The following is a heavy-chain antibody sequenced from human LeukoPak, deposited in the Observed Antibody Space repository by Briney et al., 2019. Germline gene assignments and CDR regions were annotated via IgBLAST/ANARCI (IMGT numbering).Heavy chain of an antibody. Sequence: GRSLRLSCAASGFTFSTYGLHWVRQAPGKGLEWVANIKQDGSEKYYVDSVKGRFTISRDNAKNSLYLQMNSLRAEDTAVYYCARVDANYGSGSYRKPYYYYGMDVWGQGTTVTVSS. CDR3: ARVDANYGSGSYRKPYYYYGMDV. J-gene: IGHJ6*02. D-gene: IGHD3-10*01. V-gene: IGHV3-7*01. CDR1: GFTFSTYG. CDR2: IKQDGSEK.